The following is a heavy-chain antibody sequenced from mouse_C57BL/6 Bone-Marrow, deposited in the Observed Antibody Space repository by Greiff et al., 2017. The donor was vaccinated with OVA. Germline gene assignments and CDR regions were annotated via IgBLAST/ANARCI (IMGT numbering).Heavy chain of an antibody. D-gene: IGHD2-3*01. CDR3: TTLHDGYSAWFAY. V-gene: IGHV14-4*01. CDR1: GFNIKDDY. Sequence: VQLQQSGAELVRPGASVKLSCTASGFNIKDDYMHWVKQRPEQGLEWIGWIDPENGDTEYASKFQGKATITADTSSNTAYLQLSRLTSEDTAVYYCTTLHDGYSAWFAYWGQGTLVTVSA. J-gene: IGHJ3*01. CDR2: IDPENGDT.